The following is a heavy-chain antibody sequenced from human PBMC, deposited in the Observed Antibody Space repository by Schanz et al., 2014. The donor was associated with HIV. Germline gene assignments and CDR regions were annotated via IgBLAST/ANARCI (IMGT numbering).Heavy chain of an antibody. J-gene: IGHJ4*02. V-gene: IGHV3-9*01. Sequence: EVLLVESGGGLVRPGGSLRLSCAASGFTFVDYGMHWVRQLPGKGLEWVAGIGWNSVNIHYADSVKGRFTISRDDSANTVHLQMSSVRAEDTGVYFCARVSRPYSSGWYNVDYWGQGTLVTVSS. D-gene: IGHD6-19*01. CDR1: GFTFVDYG. CDR2: IGWNSVNI. CDR3: ARVSRPYSSGWYNVDY.